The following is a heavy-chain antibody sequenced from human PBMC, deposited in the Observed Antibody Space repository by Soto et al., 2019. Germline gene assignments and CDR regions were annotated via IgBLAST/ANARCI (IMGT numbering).Heavy chain of an antibody. CDR3: ARAPTGRYDFWSGSNYYHYGMDV. Sequence: PGGSLRLSCAVSGFTFSDYYMSWIRQAPGKGLEWLSYISGTGSYTNYADSVKGRFTTSRDNAKNSLYLQMNSLRAEDTAMYYCARAPTGRYDFWSGSNYYHYGMDVWGQGTTVTVS. CDR1: GFTFSDYY. J-gene: IGHJ6*02. V-gene: IGHV3-11*06. D-gene: IGHD3-3*01. CDR2: ISGTGSYT.